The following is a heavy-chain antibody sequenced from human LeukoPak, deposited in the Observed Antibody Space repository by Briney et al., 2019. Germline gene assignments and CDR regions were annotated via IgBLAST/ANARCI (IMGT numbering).Heavy chain of an antibody. CDR2: ISGSGDNT. D-gene: IGHD3-22*01. CDR3: AKGSYYDSSGSFYFDY. V-gene: IGHV3-23*01. Sequence: GGSLRLSCAASGFIFGDYNMNWVRQAPGKGLEWVSGISGSGDNTYYADSVKGRFTISRDDSKNTLYVQVNSLGTEDTAAYYCAKGSYYDSSGSFYFDYWGQGTLVTVSS. J-gene: IGHJ4*02. CDR1: GFIFGDYN.